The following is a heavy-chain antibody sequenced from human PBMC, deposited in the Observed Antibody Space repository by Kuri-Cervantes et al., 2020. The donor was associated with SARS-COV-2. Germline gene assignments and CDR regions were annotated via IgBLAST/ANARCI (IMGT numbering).Heavy chain of an antibody. CDR3: AKDLLLYYNYYYGMDV. CDR1: GFTFSSYG. Sequence: SCAASGFTFSSYGMHWVRQAPGKGLEWVAVISYDGSNKYYADSVKGRFTISRDNSKNTLYLQMNSLRAEDTAVYYCAKDLLLYYNYYYGMDVWGQGTTVTVSS. CDR2: ISYDGSNK. D-gene: IGHD3-3*01. J-gene: IGHJ6*02. V-gene: IGHV3-30*18.